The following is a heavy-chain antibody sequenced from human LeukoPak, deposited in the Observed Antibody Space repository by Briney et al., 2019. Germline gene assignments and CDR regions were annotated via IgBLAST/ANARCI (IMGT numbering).Heavy chain of an antibody. CDR1: GFTFSSYG. J-gene: IGHJ6*03. V-gene: IGHV3-30*18. D-gene: IGHD6-13*01. Sequence: GGSLRLSSAASGFTFSSYGMHWVRQAPGKGLEWVAVISYDGSNKYYADSVKGRFTISRDNSKNTLYLQMSSLRAEDTAVYYCAKEKISIAAAGTSYYYYYMDVWGKGTTVTVSS. CDR3: AKEKISIAAAGTSYYYYYMDV. CDR2: ISYDGSNK.